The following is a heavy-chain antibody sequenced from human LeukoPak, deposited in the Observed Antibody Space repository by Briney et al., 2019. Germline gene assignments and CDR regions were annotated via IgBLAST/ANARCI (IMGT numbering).Heavy chain of an antibody. CDR2: ISSSSSYI. J-gene: IGHJ4*02. CDR3: APDLRGAAWSLDY. D-gene: IGHD2-15*01. CDR1: GFTFSSYS. Sequence: GGSLRLSCAASGFTFSSYSMNWVRQAPGKGLEWVSSISSSSSYIYYADSVKGRFTISRDNSKNTLYLQMNSLRAEDTAVYYCAPDLRGAAWSLDYWGQGTLVTVSS. V-gene: IGHV3-21*04.